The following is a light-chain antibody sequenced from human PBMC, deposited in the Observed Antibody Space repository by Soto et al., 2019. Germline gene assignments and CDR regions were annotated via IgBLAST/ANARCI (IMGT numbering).Light chain of an antibody. V-gene: IGLV2-14*01. J-gene: IGLJ1*01. CDR2: VVS. CDR3: SSYTSSDTPYV. CDR1: SSDVGGYNY. Sequence: QSALTQPASVSGSPGQSITISCTGTSSDVGGYNYVSWYQQHPDKAPKLMIYVVSNRPSGVSNRFSGSKSGNTASLTISGLQAEDDDDYYCSSYTSSDTPYVFGTGTKPTVL.